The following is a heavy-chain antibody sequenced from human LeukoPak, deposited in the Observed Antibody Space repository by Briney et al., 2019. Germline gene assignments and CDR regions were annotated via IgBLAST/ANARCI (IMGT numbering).Heavy chain of an antibody. CDR3: AKDSRTYFKWLDP. CDR2: ISSSGSTK. Sequence: HLGGSLRLSCAASGFTFSSYEMNWVRQAPGKGLEWVSYISSSGSTKYYADSVKGRFTISRDNSKNTLYLQMNSLRPEDTAVYYCAKDSRTYFKWLDPWGQGTLVTVSS. V-gene: IGHV3-48*03. CDR1: GFTFSSYE. J-gene: IGHJ5*02. D-gene: IGHD6-13*01.